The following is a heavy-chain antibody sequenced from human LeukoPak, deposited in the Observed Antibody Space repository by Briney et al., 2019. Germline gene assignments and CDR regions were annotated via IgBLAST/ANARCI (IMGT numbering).Heavy chain of an antibody. Sequence: ASVKVSCKASGYTFTGYYMHWVRQAPGQGLEWMGRINPNSGGTNYAQKFQGRVTMTRDTSISTAYMELSRLRSDDTAVYYCARLLDFWSGYLYYRDVWGKGTTVTVSS. CDR1: GYTFTGYY. J-gene: IGHJ6*03. CDR3: ARLLDFWSGYLYYRDV. CDR2: INPNSGGT. D-gene: IGHD3-3*01. V-gene: IGHV1-2*02.